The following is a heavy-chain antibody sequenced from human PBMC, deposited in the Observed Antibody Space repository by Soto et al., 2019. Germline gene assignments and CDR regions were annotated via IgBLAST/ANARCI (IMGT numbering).Heavy chain of an antibody. J-gene: IGHJ4*02. CDR2: INHSGST. V-gene: IGHV4-34*01. D-gene: IGHD3-3*01. CDR1: GGSFSGYY. CDR3: ASNLPFWSGYSWGYYFDY. Sequence: SETLSLTCAVYGGSFSGYYWSWIRQPPGKGLEWIGEINHSGSTNYNPSLKSRVTISVDTSKNQFSLKLSSVTAADTAVYYCASNLPFWSGYSWGYYFDYWGQGTLVTVSS.